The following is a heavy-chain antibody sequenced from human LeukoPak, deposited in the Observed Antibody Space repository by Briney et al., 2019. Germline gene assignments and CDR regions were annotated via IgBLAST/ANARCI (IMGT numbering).Heavy chain of an antibody. CDR1: GFTFSSYA. CDR3: ARDLVSIVVVTYRRGY. Sequence: GRSLRLSCAASGFTFSSYAMRWVRQAPGKGLEWMAVISYDGSNKYYADSVKGRFTISRDNSKNTLYLQMNSPIAEDTAVYYCARDLVSIVVVTYRRGYWGQGTLVTVSS. J-gene: IGHJ4*02. V-gene: IGHV3-30-3*01. CDR2: ISYDGSNK. D-gene: IGHD2-21*02.